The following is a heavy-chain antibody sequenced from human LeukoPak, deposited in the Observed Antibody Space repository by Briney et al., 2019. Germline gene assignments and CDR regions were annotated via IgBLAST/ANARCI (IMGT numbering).Heavy chain of an antibody. J-gene: IGHJ6*03. CDR1: GGSISSYY. V-gene: IGHV4-59*01. D-gene: IGHD3-10*01. Sequence: SETLSLTCTVSGGSISSYYWSWIRQPPGKGLEWIGYIYYSGYTNYNPSLKSRVTISVDTSKNQFSLKLSSVTAADTAVYYCARTTMVRGTYYMDVLGKGTTVTISS. CDR3: ARTTMVRGTYYMDV. CDR2: IYYSGYT.